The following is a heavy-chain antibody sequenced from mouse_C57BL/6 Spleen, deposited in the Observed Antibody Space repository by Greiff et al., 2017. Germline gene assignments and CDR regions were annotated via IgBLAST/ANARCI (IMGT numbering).Heavy chain of an antibody. CDR1: GYTFTSYT. D-gene: IGHD4-1*01. Sequence: QVQLQQSGAELARPGASVKMSCKASGYTFTSYTMHWVKQRPGQGLEWIGYINPSSGYTKYNQKFKDKATLTADKYSSTAYMQLSSLTSEDSAVYYCARLGGTHFDYWGQGTTLTVSS. J-gene: IGHJ2*01. V-gene: IGHV1-4*01. CDR3: ARLGGTHFDY. CDR2: INPSSGYT.